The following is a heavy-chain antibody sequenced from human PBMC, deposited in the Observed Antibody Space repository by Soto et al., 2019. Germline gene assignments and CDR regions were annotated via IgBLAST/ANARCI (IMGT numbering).Heavy chain of an antibody. J-gene: IGHJ6*03. Sequence: SVTLSLTCAVHGSSFIGYYWSWISQPPGKGLEWIGEINHSGSTNYNPSLKSRVTISVDTSKNQFSLKLSSVTAADTAVYYCARGRVTMVRGVIIKWWREALDVWGKGTTVT. CDR1: GSSFIGYY. D-gene: IGHD3-10*01. V-gene: IGHV4-34*01. CDR3: ARGRVTMVRGVIIKWWREALDV. CDR2: INHSGST.